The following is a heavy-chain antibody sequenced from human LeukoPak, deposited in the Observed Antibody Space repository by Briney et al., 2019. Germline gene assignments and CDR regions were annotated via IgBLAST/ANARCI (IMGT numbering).Heavy chain of an antibody. CDR1: GFTFSSYG. D-gene: IGHD1-26*01. V-gene: IGHV3-23*01. CDR3: AKDDLAMYSGSYYFLFDY. CDR2: ISGSGGST. Sequence: PGGTLRLSCAASGFTFSSYGMSWVRQAPGKGLEWVSAISGSGGSTYYADSVKGRFTIARDNSKNTVYLQMNSLRAKETAVYYCAKDDLAMYSGSYYFLFDYCGQGNLVTVSS. J-gene: IGHJ4*02.